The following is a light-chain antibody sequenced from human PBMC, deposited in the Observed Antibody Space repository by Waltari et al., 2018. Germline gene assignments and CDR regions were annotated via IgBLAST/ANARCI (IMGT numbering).Light chain of an antibody. Sequence: EIVLTQSPGTLSLSPGERGTLSCRASQSVRSRYLAWYQQKPGQAPRLLIYGASSRATGIPDGFSGSGSGTDFTLTISRLEPEDFADYYCQQYGSSPQMFGQGTKVEIK. CDR2: GAS. CDR1: QSVRSRY. CDR3: QQYGSSPQM. J-gene: IGKJ1*01. V-gene: IGKV3-20*01.